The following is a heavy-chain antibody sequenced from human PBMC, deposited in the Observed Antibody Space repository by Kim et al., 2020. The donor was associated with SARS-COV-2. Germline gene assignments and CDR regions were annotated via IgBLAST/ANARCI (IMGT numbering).Heavy chain of an antibody. CDR3: ARPGSNREVEGFDL. Sequence: GGSLRLSCAASGFTFSASSFHWVRLAPGKGLEWVGRIGGKLRNNEKADGESVKGRFTISRDDSKNTAYLQMNSLKIDDTDVYYCARPGSNREVEGFDLWGPGTVVTLSS. D-gene: IGHD2-15*01. J-gene: IGHJ3*01. CDR2: IGGKLRNNEK. CDR1: GFTFSASS. V-gene: IGHV3-73*01.